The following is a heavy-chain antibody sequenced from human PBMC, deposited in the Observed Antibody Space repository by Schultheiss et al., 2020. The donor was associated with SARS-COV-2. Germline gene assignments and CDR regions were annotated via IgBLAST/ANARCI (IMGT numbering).Heavy chain of an antibody. V-gene: IGHV3-48*02. CDR1: GFTFSAHS. J-gene: IGHJ4*02. Sequence: GGSLRLSCAASGFTFSAHSMNWVRQAPGKGLEWVAYISATSPIIQYAESVRGRFTISRDNAKNSLYLQMNSLRDEDTAVYYCVRDHRWSFDSWGQGTLVTVSS. CDR3: VRDHRWSFDS. CDR2: ISATSPII. D-gene: IGHD2-15*01.